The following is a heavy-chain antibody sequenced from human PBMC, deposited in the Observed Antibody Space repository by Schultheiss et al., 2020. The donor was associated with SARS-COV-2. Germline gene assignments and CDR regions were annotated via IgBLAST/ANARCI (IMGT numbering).Heavy chain of an antibody. J-gene: IGHJ4*02. CDR1: GGSFSGYY. V-gene: IGHV4-34*01. Sequence: GSLRLSCAVYGGSFSGYYWSWIRQPPGKGLEWIGEINHSGSTNYNPSLKSRVTISVDTSKNQFSLKTRSVTAADTAVYYCARDGATGQAAHYFDYWGQGTLVTVSS. D-gene: IGHD1-26*01. CDR2: INHSGST. CDR3: ARDGATGQAAHYFDY.